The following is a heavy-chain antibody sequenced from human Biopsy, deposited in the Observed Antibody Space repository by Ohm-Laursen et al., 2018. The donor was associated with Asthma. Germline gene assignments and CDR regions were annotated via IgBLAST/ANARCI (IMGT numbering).Heavy chain of an antibody. D-gene: IGHD2-2*01. CDR2: INSVFGTT. CDR1: GGTFNTYV. CDR3: ARKAGSCISRTCYSLDF. V-gene: IGHV1-69*01. J-gene: IGHJ4*02. Sequence: SSVKVSCKSLGGTFNTYVIGWVRQAPGQGLEWMGGINSVFGTTTYPQKFQDRVTITADDSTGTVYMELSSLRSEDAAVYYCARKAGSCISRTCYSLDFWGQGTLVTVSS.